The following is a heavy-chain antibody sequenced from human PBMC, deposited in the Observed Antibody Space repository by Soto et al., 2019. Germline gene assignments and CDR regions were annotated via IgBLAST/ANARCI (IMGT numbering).Heavy chain of an antibody. V-gene: IGHV1-18*01. CDR3: ARTGDGYNLRLPFWPLTY. CDR2: ISAYNGNT. J-gene: IGHJ4*02. D-gene: IGHD2-21*01. CDR1: GYTFTSYG. Sequence: QVQLVQSGAEVKKPGASVKVSCKASGYTFTSYGISWVRQAPGQALEWLGWISAYNGNTNYAQKLQGRVTMTTDTSTSTAYMELRSLRSDDTAVYYCARTGDGYNLRLPFWPLTYWGQGTLVTVSS.